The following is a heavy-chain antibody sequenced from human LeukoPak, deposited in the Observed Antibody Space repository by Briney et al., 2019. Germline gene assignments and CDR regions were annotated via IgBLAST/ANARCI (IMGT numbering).Heavy chain of an antibody. J-gene: IGHJ3*02. Sequence: GGSLRLSCEASGFTFSSYAMSWVRQAPVKGLEWVSGIGFSGDRTYYADSVKGRFTISRDNSKNTLYLQMNSLRAEDTAVYYCAKRKSYCGSTSCSYDAFDIWGQGTMVTLSS. CDR2: IGFSGDRT. D-gene: IGHD2-2*01. CDR3: AKRKSYCGSTSCSYDAFDI. V-gene: IGHV3-23*01. CDR1: GFTFSSYA.